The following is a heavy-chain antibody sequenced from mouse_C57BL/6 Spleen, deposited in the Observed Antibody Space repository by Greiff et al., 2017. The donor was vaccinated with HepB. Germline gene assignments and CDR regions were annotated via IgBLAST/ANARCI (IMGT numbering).Heavy chain of an antibody. D-gene: IGHD1-1*01. CDR1: GFTFSDFY. CDR3: ARDADYYGSSYHWDFDV. J-gene: IGHJ1*03. CDR2: SRNKANDYTT. V-gene: IGHV7-1*01. Sequence: EVKLVESGGGLVQSGRSLRLSCATSGFTFSDFYMEWVRQAPGKGLEWIAASRNKANDYTTEYSASVKGRFIVSRDTSQSILYLQMNALRAEDTAIYYCARDADYYGSSYHWDFDVWGTGTTVTVSS.